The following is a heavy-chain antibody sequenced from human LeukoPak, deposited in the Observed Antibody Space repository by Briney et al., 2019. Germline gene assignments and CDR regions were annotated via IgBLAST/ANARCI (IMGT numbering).Heavy chain of an antibody. D-gene: IGHD4-23*01. Sequence: GASVKVSCKASGGTFSSYAISWVRQAPGQGLEWMGGIIPIFGTANYAQKFQGRVTITADESTSTAYMELSSLRSEDTAVYYCARVDDYGGNLYFDYWGQGTLVTVSS. J-gene: IGHJ4*02. CDR3: ARVDDYGGNLYFDY. V-gene: IGHV1-69*13. CDR1: GGTFSSYA. CDR2: IIPIFGTA.